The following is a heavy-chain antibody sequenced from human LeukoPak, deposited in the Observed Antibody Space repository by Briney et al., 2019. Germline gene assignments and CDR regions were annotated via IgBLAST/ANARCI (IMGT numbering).Heavy chain of an antibody. J-gene: IGHJ4*02. CDR3: ARHDDVYTSINY. D-gene: IGHD6-13*01. CDR1: GDSISSSSYY. V-gene: IGHV4-39*01. CDR2: ISYSGST. Sequence: SETLSLTCTVSGDSISSSSYYWGWIRQPPGKGLEWIGSISYSGSTYYNPSLKSRVTISVDTSKNQFSLKLSSVTAADTAVYYCARHDDVYTSINYWGQGTLVTVSS.